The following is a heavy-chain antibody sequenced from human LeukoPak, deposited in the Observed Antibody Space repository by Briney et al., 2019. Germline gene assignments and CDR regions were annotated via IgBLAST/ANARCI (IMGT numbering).Heavy chain of an antibody. Sequence: TPSETLSLTCTVSGGSISSYYWSWIRQPPGKGLEWIGYIYYSGSTNYNPSLKSRVTISVDTSKNQFSLKLSSVTAADTAVYYCARVVPSGVVFGFDYWGQGTLVTVSS. CDR1: GGSISSYY. CDR2: IYYSGST. D-gene: IGHD7-27*01. CDR3: ARVVPSGVVFGFDY. V-gene: IGHV4-59*01. J-gene: IGHJ4*02.